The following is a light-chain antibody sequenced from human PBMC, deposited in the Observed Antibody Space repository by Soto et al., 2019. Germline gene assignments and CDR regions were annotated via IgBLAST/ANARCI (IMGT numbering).Light chain of an antibody. CDR3: QQRSKWRT. Sequence: VMTQSPATLSVSPGERATLTCRASQSVSSNLAWYQQKPGQAPRLLIYDASKRATGIPARFSGSGFGTDFTLTISSLEPEDFAVYYCQQRSKWRTFGQGTKVDIK. V-gene: IGKV3-11*01. J-gene: IGKJ1*01. CDR2: DAS. CDR1: QSVSSN.